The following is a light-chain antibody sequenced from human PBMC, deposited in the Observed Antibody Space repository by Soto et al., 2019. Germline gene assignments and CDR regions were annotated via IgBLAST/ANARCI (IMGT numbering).Light chain of an antibody. V-gene: IGKV3-20*01. CDR1: QSVSSSY. CDR2: GAS. Sequence: TQSLYPGERATLSCRASQSVSSSYLAWYQQKPGQAPRLLIYGASSRATGILVRFSGRESGTDCSLAISRVGPEDFALFLFLCYGGSRWTLGWGTKVDIK. CDR3: LCYGGSRWT. J-gene: IGKJ1*01.